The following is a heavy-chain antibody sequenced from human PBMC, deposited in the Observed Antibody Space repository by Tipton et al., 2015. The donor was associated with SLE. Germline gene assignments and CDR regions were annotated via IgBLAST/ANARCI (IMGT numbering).Heavy chain of an antibody. Sequence: TLSLTCAVSGGSIRSSNWWSWVRQPPGKGLEWIGEIHHSGSTNSNPSLKSRVTISVDKSKNQFSLKLSSVTAADTAVYFCARSSSVRTLLWPTFAYWGQGTLVTVSS. V-gene: IGHV4-4*01. D-gene: IGHD2/OR15-2a*01. CDR1: GGSIRSSNW. CDR2: IHHSGST. CDR3: ARSSSVRTLLWPTFAY. J-gene: IGHJ4*02.